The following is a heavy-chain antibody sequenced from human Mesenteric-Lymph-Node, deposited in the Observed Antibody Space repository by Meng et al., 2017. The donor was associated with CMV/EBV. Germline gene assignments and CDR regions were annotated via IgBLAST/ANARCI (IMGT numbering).Heavy chain of an antibody. Sequence: GGSLRLSCAASGFTFSSYWLSWVRQAPGKGLEWVANVKQDESEKYYVDSVKGRFTVSRDNAKNSLYLQMNSLRAEDTAVYYCARVEDFRSGHYGMDVWGQGTAVTVSS. D-gene: IGHD3-3*01. V-gene: IGHV3-7*01. CDR2: VKQDESEK. CDR3: ARVEDFRSGHYGMDV. CDR1: GFTFSSYW. J-gene: IGHJ6*02.